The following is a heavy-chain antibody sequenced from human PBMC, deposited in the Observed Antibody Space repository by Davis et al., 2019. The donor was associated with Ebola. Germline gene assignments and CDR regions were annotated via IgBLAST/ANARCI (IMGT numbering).Heavy chain of an antibody. CDR2: IRSKANSYAT. J-gene: IGHJ4*02. Sequence: PGGSLRLSCAASGFTFSGSAMHWVRQASGKGLEWVGRIRSKANSYATAYAASVKGRFTISRDDSKNTAYLQMNSLKTEDTAVYYCTSTLDGDYVDYRGQGTLVTVSS. CDR3: TSTLDGDYVDY. D-gene: IGHD4-17*01. CDR1: GFTFSGSA. V-gene: IGHV3-73*01.